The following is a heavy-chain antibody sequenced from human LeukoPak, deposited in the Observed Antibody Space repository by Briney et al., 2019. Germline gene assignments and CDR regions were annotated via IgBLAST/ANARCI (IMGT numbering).Heavy chain of an antibody. V-gene: IGHV3-38-3*01. CDR3: KTTPILGYDSSGSIDAFDI. D-gene: IGHD3-22*01. CDR1: GFTVSSNE. Sequence: GGSLRLSCAASGFTVSSNEMSWVRQAPGKGLEWVSSISGGSTYYADSRKGRFTISRDNSKNTLHLQMNSLRAEDTAVYYCKTTPILGYDSSGSIDAFDIWGQGTMVTVSS. J-gene: IGHJ3*02. CDR2: ISGGST.